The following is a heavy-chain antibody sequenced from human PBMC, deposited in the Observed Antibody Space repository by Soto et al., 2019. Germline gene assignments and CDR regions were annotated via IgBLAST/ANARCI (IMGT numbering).Heavy chain of an antibody. CDR3: AIYNYDSGRASYLDS. D-gene: IGHD3-10*01. Sequence: PSETLSLTCTVSGGSITSGAYYWSWIRQFPGKGLEWIGYIYYSGSTHYNPSLKSRLTISVDTSKSQFSLTLSSVTAADTALYYCAIYNYDSGRASYLDSWGQGTLVTVSS. V-gene: IGHV4-31*02. J-gene: IGHJ4*02. CDR1: GGSITSGAYY. CDR2: IYYSGST.